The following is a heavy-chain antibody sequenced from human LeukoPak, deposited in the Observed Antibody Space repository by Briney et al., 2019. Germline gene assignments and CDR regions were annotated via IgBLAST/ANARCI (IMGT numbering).Heavy chain of an antibody. J-gene: IGHJ6*02. V-gene: IGHV3-11*05. CDR3: AKASFVPRDFPYAMDG. CDR2: LSSRNTYV. D-gene: IGHD2-21*02. Sequence: GGSLRLSCAASGFTFSDYYMSWIRQAPGKGLEWVSSLSSRNTYVSYADSVKGRFTISRENAKKSLYLQMNSLRPEDTALYYCAKASFVPRDFPYAMDGWGQGTTVIVSS. CDR1: GFTFSDYY.